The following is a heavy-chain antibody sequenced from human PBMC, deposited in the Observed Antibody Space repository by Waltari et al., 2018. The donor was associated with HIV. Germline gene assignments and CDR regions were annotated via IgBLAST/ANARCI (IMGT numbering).Heavy chain of an antibody. CDR2: ISYDGSNK. D-gene: IGHD6-13*01. CDR3: AKGSAPGNFDY. V-gene: IGHV3-30*18. CDR1: GSTFSRYG. J-gene: IGHJ4*02. Sequence: QVQLVESGGGVVQPGRSLRLSCAASGSTFSRYGMHWVRQAPGKGLEWVAVISYDGSNKYYADSVKGRFTISRDNSKNTLYLQMNSLRAEDTAVYYCAKGSAPGNFDYWGQGTLVTVSS.